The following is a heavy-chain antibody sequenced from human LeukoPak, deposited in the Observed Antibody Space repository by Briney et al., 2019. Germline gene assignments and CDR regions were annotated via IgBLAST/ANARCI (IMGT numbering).Heavy chain of an antibody. CDR3: TRGYQLLGKFDY. Sequence: SETLSLTCAVSGGSITTSGYSLHRIPQPPGKGLEWVGTMYYSGSTYYNPSLTSRVNLSVDTSKNQFSPKLSSLTAPDTAPSFCTRGYQLLGKFDYWGQGTLVTVSS. J-gene: IGHJ4*02. CDR1: GGSITTSGYS. CDR2: MYYSGST. D-gene: IGHD2-2*01. V-gene: IGHV4-39*07.